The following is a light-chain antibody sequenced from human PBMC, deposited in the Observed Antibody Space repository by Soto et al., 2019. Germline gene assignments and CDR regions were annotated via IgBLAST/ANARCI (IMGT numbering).Light chain of an antibody. CDR1: QSLFHIDGNSY. Sequence: EDLLTQSPVSLPDTLGQRASISCMSSQSLFHIDGNSYLNLFQQRPGHSPRRLVYRVSNRDSGVPDNFSGSGSGTNVTLKISSVEGGDIVVYYGVQGTHGPRMFGQGTKVDIK. V-gene: IGKV2-30*02. CDR2: RVS. CDR3: VQGTHGPRM. J-gene: IGKJ1*01.